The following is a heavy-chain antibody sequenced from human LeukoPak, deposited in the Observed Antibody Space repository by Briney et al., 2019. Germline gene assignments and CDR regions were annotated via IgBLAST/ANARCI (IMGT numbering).Heavy chain of an antibody. CDR1: GFTFSDYS. D-gene: IGHD5-24*01. Sequence: GGSLRLSCAASGFTFSDYSMNLVRQAPGKGLEWISYSGIDSGNTNYADSVKGRFTISGDKAKNSLYLQMNSLRVEDTAVYYCARDYKYAFDNWGQGTLVTV. CDR3: ARDYKYAFDN. J-gene: IGHJ4*02. CDR2: SGIDSGNT. V-gene: IGHV3-48*01.